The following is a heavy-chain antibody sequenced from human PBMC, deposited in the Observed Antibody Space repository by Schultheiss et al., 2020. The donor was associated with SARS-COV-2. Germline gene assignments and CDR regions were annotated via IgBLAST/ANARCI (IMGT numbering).Heavy chain of an antibody. CDR3: ARGGYSYGFLLDYYYYMDV. Sequence: SETLSLTCAVSGYSISSGYYWSWIRQPAGKGLEWIGRIYTSGSTNYNPSLKSRVTISVDTSKNQFSLKLSSVTAADTAVYYCARGGYSYGFLLDYYYYMDVWGKGTTVTVSS. V-gene: IGHV4-61*02. CDR2: IYTSGST. J-gene: IGHJ6*03. D-gene: IGHD5-18*01. CDR1: GYSISSGYY.